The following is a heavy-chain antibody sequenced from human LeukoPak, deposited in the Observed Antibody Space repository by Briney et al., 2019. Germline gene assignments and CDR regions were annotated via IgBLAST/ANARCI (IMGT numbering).Heavy chain of an antibody. D-gene: IGHD2-2*01. CDR1: GFTFDDYA. Sequence: GGSLRLSCAASGFTFDDYAMHWVRQAPGKGLEWVSGISWNSGSIGYADSVKGRFTISRDNAKNSLYLQMNSLRAGDTALYYCAKASVVVPPFFDYWGQGTLVTVSS. J-gene: IGHJ4*02. CDR2: ISWNSGSI. V-gene: IGHV3-9*01. CDR3: AKASVVVPPFFDY.